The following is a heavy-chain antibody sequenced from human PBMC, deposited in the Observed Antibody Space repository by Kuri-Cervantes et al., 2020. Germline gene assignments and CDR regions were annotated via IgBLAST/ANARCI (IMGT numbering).Heavy chain of an antibody. CDR3: ARGGRKHSSDWFGP. V-gene: IGHV3-21*01. D-gene: IGHD6-19*01. CDR1: GFTFSSYN. J-gene: IGHJ5*02. Sequence: GGSLRLSCAASGFTFSSYNMNWVRQAPGKGLEWVSSISSSSSYIYYADSVKGRFTISRDNAKNSLYLQMNSLRAEDTAVYYCARGGRKHSSDWFGPWGQGTLVTVSS. CDR2: ISSSSSYI.